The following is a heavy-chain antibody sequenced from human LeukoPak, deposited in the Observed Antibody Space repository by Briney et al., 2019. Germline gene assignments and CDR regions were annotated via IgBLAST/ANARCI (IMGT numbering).Heavy chain of an antibody. Sequence: GGSLRLSCAASGFTFRSYAMNWVRQAPGRGLEWISYISSSSSTIYYADSVKGRFTISRDNAKNSLYLQMNSLRAEDTAVYYCARDPYDFWSGYFRPYYMDVWGKGTTVTVSS. V-gene: IGHV3-48*01. CDR3: ARDPYDFWSGYFRPYYMDV. CDR2: ISSSSSTI. CDR1: GFTFRSYA. D-gene: IGHD3-3*01. J-gene: IGHJ6*03.